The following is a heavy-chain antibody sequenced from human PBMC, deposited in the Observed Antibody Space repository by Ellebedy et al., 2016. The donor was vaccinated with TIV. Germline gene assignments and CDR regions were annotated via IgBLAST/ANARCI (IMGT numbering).Heavy chain of an antibody. CDR2: IWHDGSNK. D-gene: IGHD4-17*01. Sequence: PGGSLRLSCAAPGFIFSSYGTHWVRQAPGKGLEWVAVIWHDGSNKYYAASVKGRFTISRDNSKNTLYLQMNSLRAEDTGIYYCAREAVTRNYYYGMDVWGQGTTVTVFS. CDR1: GFIFSSYG. CDR3: AREAVTRNYYYGMDV. V-gene: IGHV3-33*01. J-gene: IGHJ6*02.